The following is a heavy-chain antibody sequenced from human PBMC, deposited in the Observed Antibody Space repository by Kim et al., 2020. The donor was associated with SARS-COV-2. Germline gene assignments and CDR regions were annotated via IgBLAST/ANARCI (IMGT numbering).Heavy chain of an antibody. V-gene: IGHV3-30*04. Sequence: GGSLRLSCAASGFTFSSYAMHWVRQAPGKGLEWVAVISYDGSNKYYADSVKGRFTISRDNSKNTLYLQMNSLRAEDTAVYYCAREGLTTGFDYWGQGTLVTVSS. CDR3: AREGLTTGFDY. CDR2: ISYDGSNK. D-gene: IGHD4-17*01. J-gene: IGHJ4*02. CDR1: GFTFSSYA.